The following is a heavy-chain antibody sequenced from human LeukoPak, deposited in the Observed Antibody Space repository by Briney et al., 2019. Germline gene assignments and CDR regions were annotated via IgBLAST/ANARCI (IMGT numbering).Heavy chain of an antibody. V-gene: IGHV1-69*13. CDR3: ARDGNYYDSSGYDY. CDR2: IIPIFGTA. D-gene: IGHD3-22*01. Sequence: SVKVSCKASGGTFSSYAISWVRQAPGQGLEWMGGIIPIFGTANYAQKFQGRVTITADESTSTAYMELSSLRSEDTAVYYCARDGNYYDSSGYDYWGQGTLVTVSS. J-gene: IGHJ4*02. CDR1: GGTFSSYA.